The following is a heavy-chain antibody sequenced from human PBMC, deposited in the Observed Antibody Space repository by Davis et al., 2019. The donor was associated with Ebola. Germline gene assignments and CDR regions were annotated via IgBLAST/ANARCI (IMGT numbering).Heavy chain of an antibody. Sequence: PSETLSLTCTVSGGSISSYYWSWIRQPPGKGLEWIGYIYYSGSTNYNPSLKSRVTISVDTSKNQFSLKLSSVTAADTAVYYCAREGIAAATDSFDMWGQGTKVTVSS. V-gene: IGHV4-59*01. J-gene: IGHJ3*02. D-gene: IGHD6-13*01. CDR3: AREGIAAATDSFDM. CDR1: GGSISSYY. CDR2: IYYSGST.